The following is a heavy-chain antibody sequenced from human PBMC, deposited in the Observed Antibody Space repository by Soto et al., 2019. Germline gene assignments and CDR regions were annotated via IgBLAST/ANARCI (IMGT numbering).Heavy chain of an antibody. CDR1: GGSISSYY. CDR2: IYTSGST. D-gene: IGHD6-6*01. V-gene: IGHV4-4*07. CDR3: ARGAQKRPYSSSFDY. Sequence: SETLSLTCTVSGGSISSYYWSWIRQPAGKGLEWIGRIYTSGSTNYNPSLKSRVTMSVDTPKNQFSLKLSSVTAADTAVYYCARGAQKRPYSSSFDYWGQGTLVTVSS. J-gene: IGHJ4*02.